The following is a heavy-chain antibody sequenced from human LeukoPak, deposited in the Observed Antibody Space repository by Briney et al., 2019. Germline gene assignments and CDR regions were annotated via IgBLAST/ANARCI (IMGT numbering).Heavy chain of an antibody. V-gene: IGHV3-53*01. Sequence: PGGSLRLSCAAFGFTVSSIHMSWVRQAPGKGLEWVSVIYGGGSTYYADSVKGRFTISRDNSKNTLYLQMNSLRAEDTAVYYCARGSGYYLGNYWGQGTLVTVSS. CDR2: IYGGGST. CDR1: GFTVSSIH. D-gene: IGHD3-22*01. CDR3: ARGSGYYLGNY. J-gene: IGHJ4*02.